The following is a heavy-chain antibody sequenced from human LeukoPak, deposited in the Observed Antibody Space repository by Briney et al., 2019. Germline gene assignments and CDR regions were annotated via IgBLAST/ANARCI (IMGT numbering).Heavy chain of an antibody. Sequence: SSYIYYADSVKGRFTISRDNAKNSLYLQMNSLRAEDTAVYYCASQEYCSSTSCYEGNAFDIWGQGTMVTVSS. V-gene: IGHV3-21*01. CDR3: ASQEYCSSTSCYEGNAFDI. J-gene: IGHJ3*02. D-gene: IGHD2-2*01. CDR2: SSYI.